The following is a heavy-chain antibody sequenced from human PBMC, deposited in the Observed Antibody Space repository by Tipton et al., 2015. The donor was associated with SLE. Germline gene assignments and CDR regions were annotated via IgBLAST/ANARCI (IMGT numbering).Heavy chain of an antibody. Sequence: TLSLTCGVYGGSFSGYSWSWIRQTPGKGLEWLGEINHSGSTNYNPSLKSRVTISVNTSKNQFSLKLSSVTAADTAVYYCARGYSGSYLGLAEYFQHWGQGTLVTVSS. V-gene: IGHV4-34*01. CDR2: INHSGST. CDR1: GGSFSGYS. D-gene: IGHD1-26*01. J-gene: IGHJ1*01. CDR3: ARGYSGSYLGLAEYFQH.